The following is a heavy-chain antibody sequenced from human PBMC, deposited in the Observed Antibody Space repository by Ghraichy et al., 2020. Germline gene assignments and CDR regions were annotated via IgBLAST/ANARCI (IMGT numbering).Heavy chain of an antibody. CDR2: ISGSGGST. D-gene: IGHD3-10*01. Sequence: GGSLRLSCAASGFTFSSYAMSWVRQAPGKGLEWVSAISGSGGSTYYADSVKGRFTISRDNSKNTLYLQMNSLRAEDTAVYYCASFPYGSGSYFPFDYWGQGTLVTVSS. V-gene: IGHV3-23*01. CDR3: ASFPYGSGSYFPFDY. CDR1: GFTFSSYA. J-gene: IGHJ4*02.